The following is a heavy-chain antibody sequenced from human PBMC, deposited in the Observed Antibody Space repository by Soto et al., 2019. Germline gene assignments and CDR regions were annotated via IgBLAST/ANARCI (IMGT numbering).Heavy chain of an antibody. CDR2: IDPDNGNT. CDR3: AKDSWETTWYFDL. CDR1: GYTFSGFG. D-gene: IGHD1-26*01. V-gene: IGHV1-3*01. Sequence: QVQLVQSGAEVKKPGASVKVSCKASGYTFSGFGIHWVRQAPGQRLEWMGWIDPDNGNTKYSENFQDRVTISRDASASTAHMELSSLRYEDTAVYYCAKDSWETTWYFDLWGRGTLVTVSS. J-gene: IGHJ2*01.